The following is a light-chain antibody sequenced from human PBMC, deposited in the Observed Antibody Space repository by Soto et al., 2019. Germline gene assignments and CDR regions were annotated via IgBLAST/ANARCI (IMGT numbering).Light chain of an antibody. J-gene: IGKJ1*01. CDR2: DAS. V-gene: IGKV1-5*01. CDR3: QQYNSCTWT. CDR1: QSISSS. Sequence: EIQMTQSPSTLSASVGERVTITCRASQSISSSLAWYQQKPGKAPKLLIYDASSLPSGIPSSFSGSGSGTEFTLTISSLQPEDFATYYCQQYNSCTWTFGQGTKVEIK.